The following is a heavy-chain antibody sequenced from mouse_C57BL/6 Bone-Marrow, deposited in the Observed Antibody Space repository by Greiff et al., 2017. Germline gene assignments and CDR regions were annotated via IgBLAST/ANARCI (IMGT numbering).Heavy chain of an antibody. J-gene: IGHJ4*01. D-gene: IGHD2-4*01. Sequence: EVMLVESGGGLVQPGGSLKLSCPASGFTFSDYYMYWVRQTPEKRLEWVAYISNGGGSTYYPDTVKGRFTLSRNNAKNTLYLQMGRLESEDTAMYYCEREIYYDDWGQGTSVTVSS. V-gene: IGHV5-12*01. CDR3: EREIYYDD. CDR2: ISNGGGST. CDR1: GFTFSDYY.